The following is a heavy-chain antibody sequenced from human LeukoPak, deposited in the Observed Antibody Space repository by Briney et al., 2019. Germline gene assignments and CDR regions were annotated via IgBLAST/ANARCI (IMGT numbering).Heavy chain of an antibody. CDR1: GYTFTDYY. Sequence: ASVKISCKVSGYTFTDYYMHWVQQAPGKGLEWFVLVDPEDGETIYAQKFQGRVTITADTSTGTAYMELSSLRSEDTAVYNCATDRSIPVATIIGGGWGQGTLVTVSS. CDR2: VDPEDGET. V-gene: IGHV1-69-2*01. CDR3: ATDRSIPVATIIGGG. J-gene: IGHJ4*02. D-gene: IGHD5-12*01.